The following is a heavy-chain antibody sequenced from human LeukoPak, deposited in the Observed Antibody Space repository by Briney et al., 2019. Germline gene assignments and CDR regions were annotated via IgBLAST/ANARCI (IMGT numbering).Heavy chain of an antibody. Sequence: GGSLRLSCAASGFTFSNAWMSWVRQAPGKGLEWVGRIKSKTDGGTTDYAAPVKGRFTISRDDSKNTLYLQMNSLKTEDTAVYYCTTDRPRVLLWFGEPPEGPQDFDYWGQGTLVTVSS. D-gene: IGHD3-10*01. CDR2: IKSKTDGGTT. CDR3: TTDRPRVLLWFGEPPEGPQDFDY. J-gene: IGHJ4*02. V-gene: IGHV3-15*01. CDR1: GFTFSNAW.